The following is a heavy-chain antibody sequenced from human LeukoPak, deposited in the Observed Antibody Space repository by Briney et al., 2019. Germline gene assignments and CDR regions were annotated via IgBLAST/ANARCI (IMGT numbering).Heavy chain of an antibody. CDR1: GGSINSSSYY. V-gene: IGHV4-39*01. CDR3: ARHWGSGSYYSRRLDY. D-gene: IGHD1-26*01. J-gene: IGHJ4*02. Sequence: SETLSLTCTVSGGSINSSSYYWAWIRQPPGKGLEWIGSIYYSGSTYYNSSLKSRVTISVDTSKNQFSLELSSVTAADTAVYSCARHWGSGSYYSRRLDYWGQGTLVTVSS. CDR2: IYYSGST.